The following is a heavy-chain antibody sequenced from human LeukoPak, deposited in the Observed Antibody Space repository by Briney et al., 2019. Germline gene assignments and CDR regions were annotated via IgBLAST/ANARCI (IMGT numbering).Heavy chain of an antibody. J-gene: IGHJ4*02. CDR2: IYYSGST. D-gene: IGHD3-22*01. CDR1: GGSISSGGYY. Sequence: TSQTLSLTCTVSGGSISSGGYYWSWIRQHPGKGLEWIGYIYYSGSTNYNPSLKSRVTISVDTSKNQFSLKLSSVTAADTAVYYCARVYDSSGWFDYWGQGTLVTVSS. CDR3: ARVYDSSGWFDY. V-gene: IGHV4-31*03.